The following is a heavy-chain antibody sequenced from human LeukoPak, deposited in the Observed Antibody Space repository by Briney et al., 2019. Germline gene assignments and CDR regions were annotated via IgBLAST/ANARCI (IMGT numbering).Heavy chain of an antibody. J-gene: IGHJ3*02. V-gene: IGHV5-51*01. D-gene: IGHD5-24*01. CDR1: GYSFTTYW. Sequence: GESLQISCKGSGYSFTTYWIAWVRQLPGEGLEWMGIIYPGDSETRYSPSFQGQVIISADKSITTAYLQWGSLKASDTAMYYCTRSPRDGYNDAFDIWGQGTMVTVFS. CDR3: TRSPRDGYNDAFDI. CDR2: IYPGDSET.